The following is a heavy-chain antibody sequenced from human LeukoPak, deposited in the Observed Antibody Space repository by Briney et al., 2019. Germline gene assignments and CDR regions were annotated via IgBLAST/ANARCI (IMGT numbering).Heavy chain of an antibody. J-gene: IGHJ4*02. Sequence: ASVKVSCKASGYTFTSYGITWVRQAPGQGLEWMGWISVYNGDTNYAQKFQGRVSLTRDTSISTAYMELSRLTSDDTAVYYCARDHNWGPDYWGQGTLVSVSS. V-gene: IGHV1-18*01. CDR1: GYTFTSYG. D-gene: IGHD7-27*01. CDR2: ISVYNGDT. CDR3: ARDHNWGPDY.